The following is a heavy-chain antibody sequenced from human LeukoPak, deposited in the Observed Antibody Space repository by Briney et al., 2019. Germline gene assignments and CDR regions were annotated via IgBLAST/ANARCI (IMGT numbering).Heavy chain of an antibody. Sequence: PSETLSLTCAVSGYSISSGYYWGWIRQPPGKGLEWIGSIYHSGSTYYNPSLKSRVTISVDTSKNQFSLKLSSVTAADTAVYYCARWDTVGCFGYWGQGTLVTVSS. D-gene: IGHD4-23*01. CDR1: GYSISSGYY. CDR3: ARWDTVGCFGY. CDR2: IYHSGST. V-gene: IGHV4-38-2*01. J-gene: IGHJ4*02.